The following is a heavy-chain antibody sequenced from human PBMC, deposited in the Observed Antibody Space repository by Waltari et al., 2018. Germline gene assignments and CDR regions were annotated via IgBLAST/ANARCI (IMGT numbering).Heavy chain of an antibody. CDR3: ARRETVDTAMVTSWFDP. J-gene: IGHJ5*02. CDR2: IYPGDSDT. Sequence: EVQLVQSGAEVKKPGESLKISCKGSGYSFTSYWLGWVRQMPGKGLEWVGIIYPGDSDTRYSPSFQGQVTISADKSISTAYLQWSSLKASDTAMYYCARRETVDTAMVTSWFDPWGQGTLVTVSS. V-gene: IGHV5-51*01. CDR1: GYSFTSYW. D-gene: IGHD5-18*01.